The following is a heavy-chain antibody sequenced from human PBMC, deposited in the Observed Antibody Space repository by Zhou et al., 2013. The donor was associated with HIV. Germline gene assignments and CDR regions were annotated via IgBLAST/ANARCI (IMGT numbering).Heavy chain of an antibody. CDR3: AREAYCGGDCYSGFQH. Sequence: QAQLVQSGAEVRKPGSSVKVSCKASGVTFSNHAINWVRQAPGQGLEWLGRIIPMIGSTNYAQKFQGRVTIIADKSTNTVYMDLSGLRFEDTAIYYCAREAYCGGDCYSGFQHWGQGTLVTVSS. CDR1: GVTFSNHA. D-gene: IGHD2-21*01. CDR2: IIPMIGST. J-gene: IGHJ1*01. V-gene: IGHV1-69*04.